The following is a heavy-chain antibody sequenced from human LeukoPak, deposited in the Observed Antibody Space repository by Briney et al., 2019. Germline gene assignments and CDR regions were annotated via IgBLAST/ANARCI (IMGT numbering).Heavy chain of an antibody. CDR1: GFTFSSYA. D-gene: IGHD2-2*01. J-gene: IGHJ5*02. CDR2: IKQDGSEK. CDR3: AKDVVPAAMDGWFDP. Sequence: GGSLRLSCAASGFTFSSYAMSWVRQAPGKGLEWVANIKQDGSEKYYADSVKGRFTISRDNSKNTLYLQMNSLRAEDTAVYYCAKDVVPAAMDGWFDPWGQGTLVTVSS. V-gene: IGHV3-7*01.